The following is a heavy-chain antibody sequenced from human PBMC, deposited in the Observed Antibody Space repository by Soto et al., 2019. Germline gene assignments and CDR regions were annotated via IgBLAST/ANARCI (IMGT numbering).Heavy chain of an antibody. D-gene: IGHD6-6*01. CDR3: ARVLIPAARAALDY. V-gene: IGHV3-30-3*01. J-gene: IGHJ4*02. CDR1: GFTFSSYA. CDR2: ISYDGSNK. Sequence: GGSLRLSCAASGFTFSSYAMHWVRQAPGKGLEWVAVISYDGSNKYYADSVKGRFTISRDNSKNTLYLQMNSLRAEDTAVYYCARVLIPAARAALDYWGQGTLVTVSS.